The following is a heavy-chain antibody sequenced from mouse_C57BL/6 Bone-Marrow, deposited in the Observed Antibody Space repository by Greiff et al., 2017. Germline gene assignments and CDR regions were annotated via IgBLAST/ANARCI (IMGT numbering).Heavy chain of an antibody. Sequence: QVQLKESGPGLVAPSQSLSITCTVSGFSLTSYAISWVRQPPGKGLEWIGVIWTGGGTNYNSALKSRLSISKDNSTSQVFLKMNSLQTDDTARYYCARKGDDDGGAYFDYWGQGTTLTVSS. D-gene: IGHD2-4*01. J-gene: IGHJ2*01. V-gene: IGHV2-9-1*01. CDR1: GFSLTSYA. CDR3: ARKGDDDGGAYFDY. CDR2: IWTGGGT.